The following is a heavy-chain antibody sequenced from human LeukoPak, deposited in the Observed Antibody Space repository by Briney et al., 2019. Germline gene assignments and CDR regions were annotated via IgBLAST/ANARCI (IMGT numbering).Heavy chain of an antibody. CDR2: INRSGST. D-gene: IGHD6-6*01. CDR3: AVSAAALFDP. CDR1: GGSFSGYF. V-gene: IGHV4-34*01. Sequence: SETLSLTCAIYGGSFSGYFWSWFRQPPGKGLEWIGEINRSGSTNYNSSLSLKSRVTISVDTSKNQFSLKLSSVTAADAAVYYCAVSAAALFDPWGQGTLVTVSS. J-gene: IGHJ5*02.